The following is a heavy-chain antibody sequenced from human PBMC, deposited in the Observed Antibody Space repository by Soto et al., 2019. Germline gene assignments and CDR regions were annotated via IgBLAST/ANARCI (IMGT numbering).Heavy chain of an antibody. V-gene: IGHV4-59*01. D-gene: IGHD3-3*01. Sequence: SDTLSLTCTVCGDSISCYHWCWIRQPLGKGLEGIWYIYYSGSTNDNPSLKSRVTIAVDTSKNQFSLKLSSVTAADTAVYYCASNRLDFWSGYYTGHYYYGMDVWGQGTTVT. J-gene: IGHJ6*02. CDR2: IYYSGST. CDR3: ASNRLDFWSGYYTGHYYYGMDV. CDR1: GDSISCYH.